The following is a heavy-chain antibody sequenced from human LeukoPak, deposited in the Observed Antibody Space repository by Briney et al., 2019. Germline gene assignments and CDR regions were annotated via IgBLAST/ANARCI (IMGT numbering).Heavy chain of an antibody. D-gene: IGHD2-15*01. CDR2: INPSSGNS. J-gene: IGHJ5*02. CDR3: ASDWGGHCSGGSCYSARLDP. V-gene: IGHV1-46*01. CDR1: GNAFSNFY. Sequence: ASVNVSCKASGNAFSNFYIHWIRQAPGQGLEWMGIINPSSGNSIYAQKFKGRVTMTRDSSMDTVYLRLTTLRPGDTAIYYCASDWGGHCSGGSCYSARLDPWGQGTLVTVSS.